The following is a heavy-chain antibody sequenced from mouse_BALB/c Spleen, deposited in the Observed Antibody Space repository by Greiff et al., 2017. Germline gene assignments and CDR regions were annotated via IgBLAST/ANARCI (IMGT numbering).Heavy chain of an antibody. V-gene: IGHV7-3*02. Sequence: EVKVVESGGGLVQPGGSLRLSCATSGFTFTDYYMSWVRQPPGKALEWLGFIRNKANGYTTEYSASVKGRFTISRDNSQSILYLQMNTLRAEDSATYYCARERDYVGAMDYWGQGTSVTVSS. CDR1: GFTFTDYY. J-gene: IGHJ4*01. D-gene: IGHD1-1*01. CDR3: ARERDYVGAMDY. CDR2: IRNKANGYTT.